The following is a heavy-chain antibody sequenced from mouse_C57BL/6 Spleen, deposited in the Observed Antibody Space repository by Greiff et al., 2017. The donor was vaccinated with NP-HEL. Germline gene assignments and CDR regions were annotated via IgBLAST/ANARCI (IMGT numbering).Heavy chain of an antibody. Sequence: QVQLKESGPELVKPGASVKISCKASGYAFSSSWMNWVKQRPGKGLEWIGRIYPGDGDTNYNGKFKGKATLTADKSSSTAYMQLSSLTSEDSAVYFCARRGDYFDYWGQGTTLTVSS. CDR2: IYPGDGDT. CDR1: GYAFSSSW. V-gene: IGHV1-82*01. J-gene: IGHJ2*01. CDR3: ARRGDYFDY.